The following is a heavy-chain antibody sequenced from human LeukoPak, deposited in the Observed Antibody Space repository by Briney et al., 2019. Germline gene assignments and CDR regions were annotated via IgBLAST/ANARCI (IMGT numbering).Heavy chain of an antibody. CDR3: TGFDTALSYYFDS. CDR2: IRSKTYGGTP. V-gene: IGHV3-49*03. CDR1: GLTFGDFA. Sequence: PGGSLRLSCTASGLTFGDFAMSWFRQAPGKGLEWVGFIRSKTYGGTPEYAASVKGRFTISRDDSKSIAYLQMKSLKTEDTAVYYCTGFDTALSYYFDSWGQGTLVTVSS. D-gene: IGHD5-18*01. J-gene: IGHJ4*02.